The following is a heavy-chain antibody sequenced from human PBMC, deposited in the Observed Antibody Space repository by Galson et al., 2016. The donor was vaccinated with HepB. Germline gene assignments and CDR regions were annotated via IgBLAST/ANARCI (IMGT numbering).Heavy chain of an antibody. D-gene: IGHD3-10*01. CDR1: GFTFSSYG. V-gene: IGHV3-30*18. CDR2: ISYDGRNK. CDR3: AKERGSRLTMVRGVLDPFDI. J-gene: IGHJ3*02. Sequence: SLRLSCAASGFTFSSYGMHWVRQAPGKGLEWVAVISYDGRNKYYANSVKGRFTISRDNSKNTLNLQMNSLRAEETAVYYCAKERGSRLTMVRGVLDPFDIWGHGTLVTVSA.